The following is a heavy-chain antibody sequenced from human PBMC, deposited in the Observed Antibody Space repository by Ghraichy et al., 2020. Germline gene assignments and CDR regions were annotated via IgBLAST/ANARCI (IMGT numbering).Heavy chain of an antibody. CDR1: GFTFSSYA. D-gene: IGHD2-15*01. J-gene: IGHJ4*02. V-gene: IGHV3-23*01. Sequence: GGSLRLSCAASGFTFSSYAMSWVRQAPGKGLDWFSAISGSGGSTYYADSVKGRFTISRDNSKNPLYLQMNSLRAEDTAVYYCAKDPPGYCSGGSCSDFDYWGQGTLVTVSS. CDR3: AKDPPGYCSGGSCSDFDY. CDR2: ISGSGGST.